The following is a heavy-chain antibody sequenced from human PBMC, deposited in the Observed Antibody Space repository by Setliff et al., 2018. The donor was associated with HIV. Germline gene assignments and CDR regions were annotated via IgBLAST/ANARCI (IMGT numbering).Heavy chain of an antibody. J-gene: IGHJ4*02. CDR2: INHSGST. CDR3: ASPASDSSPVHGADY. V-gene: IGHV4-34*01. Sequence: PSETLSLTCAVYGGSFSGYYWSWIRQPPGKGLEWIGEINHSGSTNYNPSLKSRVTMSVDSSKNQSSLKLSSVTAADRAVYYCASPASDSSPVHGADYWGQGTLVTVSS. CDR1: GGSFSGYY. D-gene: IGHD6-13*01.